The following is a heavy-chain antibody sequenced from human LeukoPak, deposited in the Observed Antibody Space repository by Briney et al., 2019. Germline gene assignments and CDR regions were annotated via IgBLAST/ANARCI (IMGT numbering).Heavy chain of an antibody. CDR2: ISSSSSTI. CDR3: ARAHSSGWYLFDY. CDR1: GFTFSSYS. V-gene: IGHV3-48*02. D-gene: IGHD6-19*01. Sequence: GGSLRLSGAASGFTFSSYSMNWVRQAPGKGLEWVSYISSSSSTIYYADSVKGRFTIPRDNAKNSLYLQMNSLRDEDTAVYYCARAHSSGWYLFDYWGQGTLVTVSS. J-gene: IGHJ4*02.